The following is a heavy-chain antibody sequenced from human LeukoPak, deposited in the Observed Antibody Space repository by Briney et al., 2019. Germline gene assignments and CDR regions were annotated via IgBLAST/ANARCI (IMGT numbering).Heavy chain of an antibody. J-gene: IGHJ4*02. CDR3: ARDSYYYGSGIDY. Sequence: SETLSLTCAVYGGAFSGYYWSWIRQPPGKGLEWIGEINHSGSTNYNPSLKSRVTISVDTSQNQFSLNLNSVTAADTAVYYCARDSYYYGSGIDYSGQGTLVTVSS. CDR2: INHSGST. V-gene: IGHV4-34*01. D-gene: IGHD3-10*01. CDR1: GGAFSGYY.